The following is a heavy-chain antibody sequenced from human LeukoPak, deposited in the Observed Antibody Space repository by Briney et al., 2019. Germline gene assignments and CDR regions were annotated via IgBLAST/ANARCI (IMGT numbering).Heavy chain of an antibody. CDR3: AKDLRGRRLPYYFDY. V-gene: IGHV3-23*01. CDR1: GFTFSSYA. Sequence: PGGSLRLSCAASGFTFSSYAMSWVRQAPGKALEWVSAISESGGSTYYADSEKAQFPIPRDNPKNTLYLQMNSLRAGATPVYYCAKDLRGRRLPYYFDYWGQGTLVTASS. D-gene: IGHD3-10*01. J-gene: IGHJ4*02. CDR2: ISESGGST.